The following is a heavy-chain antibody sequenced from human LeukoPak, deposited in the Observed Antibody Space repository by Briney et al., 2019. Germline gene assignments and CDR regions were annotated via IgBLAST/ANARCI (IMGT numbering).Heavy chain of an antibody. CDR2: IYTSGST. Sequence: SETLSLTCTVSGGSISSYYWSWIRQPAGKGLEWIGRIYTSGSTNYNPSLKSRVTMSVDTSKNQFSLKLSSVTAADTAVYYCARGLRYFDWSDSDWFDPWGQGTLVTVSS. J-gene: IGHJ5*02. V-gene: IGHV4-4*07. D-gene: IGHD3-9*01. CDR1: GGSISSYY. CDR3: ARGLRYFDWSDSDWFDP.